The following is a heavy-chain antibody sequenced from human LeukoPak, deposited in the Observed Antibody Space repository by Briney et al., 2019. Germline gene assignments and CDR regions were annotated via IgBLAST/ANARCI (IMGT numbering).Heavy chain of an antibody. V-gene: IGHV4-34*01. J-gene: IGHJ5*02. CDR3: ARGQRSVVGPNWFDP. D-gene: IGHD2-21*01. CDR1: GGSFSGYY. Sequence: SETLSLTCAVYGGSFSGYYWSWIRQPPGKGLEWIGEINHSGSTNYNPSLKSRVTISVDTSKNQFSLKLSSVTAADTAVYYCARGQRSVVGPNWFDPWGQGTLVTVSS. CDR2: INHSGST.